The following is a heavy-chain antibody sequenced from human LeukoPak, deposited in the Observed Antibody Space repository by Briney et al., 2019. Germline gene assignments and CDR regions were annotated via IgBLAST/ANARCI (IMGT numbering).Heavy chain of an antibody. CDR1: GYTFTDYY. V-gene: IGHV1-2*02. CDR2: INPNSGAS. J-gene: IGHJ3*02. Sequence: ASVKVPCKASGYTFTDYYMHWVRQAPGQGLEWMGWINPNSGASNSAQKFQGRVTMTRDTSISTAYMDLSRLTSDDTGVYFCAKGQVGYIYGWDPFDIWGQGTLVTVSS. D-gene: IGHD5-18*01. CDR3: AKGQVGYIYGWDPFDI.